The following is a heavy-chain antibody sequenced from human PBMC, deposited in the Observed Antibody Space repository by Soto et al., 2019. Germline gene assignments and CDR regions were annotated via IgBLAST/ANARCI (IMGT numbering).Heavy chain of an antibody. CDR1: GFTFSTYA. Sequence: EVQMLESGGGLVQPGGSLRLACATSGFTFSTYAMSWVRQAPGKGLAWVSIISGSGGSAYYADSVKGRFTVSRDNSKNTLYLQMNRLRAEDTALYYCAKTPVAHAAAGRGGGGYFDSGGQGPRFTVSS. CDR2: ISGSGGSA. CDR3: AKTPVAHAAAGRGGGGYFDS. V-gene: IGHV3-23*01. D-gene: IGHD6-13*01. J-gene: IGHJ4*02.